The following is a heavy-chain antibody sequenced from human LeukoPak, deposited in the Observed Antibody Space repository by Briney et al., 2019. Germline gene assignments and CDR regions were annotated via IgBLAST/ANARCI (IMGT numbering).Heavy chain of an antibody. CDR1: GYTFTGYY. Sequence: ASVKVSCKASGYTFTGYYMHWVRHAPGQGLEWMGWINPNSGGTNYAQKFQGRVTMTRDTSISTAYMELRRLRSDDTAVYYCARGPVDTAMARYYYYYYYMAGWGKGTTVTASS. D-gene: IGHD5-18*01. J-gene: IGHJ6*03. CDR2: INPNSGGT. CDR3: ARGPVDTAMARYYYYYYYMAG. V-gene: IGHV1-2*02.